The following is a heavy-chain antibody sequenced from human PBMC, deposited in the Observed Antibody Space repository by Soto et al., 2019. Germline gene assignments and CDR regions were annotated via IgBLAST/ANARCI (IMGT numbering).Heavy chain of an antibody. CDR1: GYTLTELS. CDR2: FDPEDGET. D-gene: IGHD1-26*01. Sequence: GASVKVSCKVSGYTLTELSMHWVRQAPGKGLEWMGGFDPEDGETIYAQKFQGRVTMTEDTSTDTAYMELSSLRSEDTAVYYCATLSRGSYYQLELGYWGQGTLVTVSS. V-gene: IGHV1-24*01. CDR3: ATLSRGSYYQLELGY. J-gene: IGHJ4*02.